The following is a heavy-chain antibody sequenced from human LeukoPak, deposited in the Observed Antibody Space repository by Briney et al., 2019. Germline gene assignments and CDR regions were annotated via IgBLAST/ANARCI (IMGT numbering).Heavy chain of an antibody. V-gene: IGHV1-18*01. J-gene: IGHJ4*02. Sequence: ASVKVSCKASGYTFTSYGISWVRQAPGQGLEWMGWISAYNGNTKYSQKFQGRVTITRDTSASTAYMELSSLRSEDTAVYYCASTLADRPYYFDYWGQGTLVTVSS. CDR2: ISAYNGNT. D-gene: IGHD3-3*02. CDR3: ASTLADRPYYFDY. CDR1: GYTFTSYG.